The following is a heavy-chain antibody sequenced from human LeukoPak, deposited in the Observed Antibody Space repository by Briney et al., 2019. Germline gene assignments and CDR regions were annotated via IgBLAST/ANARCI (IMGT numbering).Heavy chain of an antibody. CDR3: ARGGIQGITRGYFDY. J-gene: IGHJ4*02. D-gene: IGHD2-2*01. CDR2: IIPILGIA. Sequence: ASVKVSCKASGGTFSSYTISWVRQAPGQGLEWMGRIIPILGIANYAQKFQGRVTITADKSTSTAYMGLSSLRSEDTAVYYCARGGIQGITRGYFDYWGQGTLVTVSS. V-gene: IGHV1-69*02. CDR1: GGTFSSYT.